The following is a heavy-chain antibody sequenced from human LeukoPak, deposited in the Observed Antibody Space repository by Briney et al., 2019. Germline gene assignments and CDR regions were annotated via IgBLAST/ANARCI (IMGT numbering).Heavy chain of an antibody. Sequence: ASVKVSCKASGYTFTTYAMNWVRQAPGQGLEWMGWMNTNTGNPTYAQGFTGRFVFSMDSSVSTAYLQISSLRAEDTAVYYCAKDHSSYALDIWGQGTMVTVSS. CDR1: GYTFTTYA. V-gene: IGHV7-4-1*02. CDR3: AKDHSSYALDI. J-gene: IGHJ3*02. D-gene: IGHD2-21*01. CDR2: MNTNTGNP.